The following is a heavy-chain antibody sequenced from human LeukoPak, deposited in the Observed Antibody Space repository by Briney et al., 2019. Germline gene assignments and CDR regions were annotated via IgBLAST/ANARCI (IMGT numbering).Heavy chain of an antibody. CDR2: IYTSGST. Sequence: SETLSLTCTVSGRSISSYYWSWLRQPAGKGLEWIGRIYTSGSTNYNPSLKSRVTISVDKSKNQFSLKLSSVTAADTAVYYCARGISAGLWNGNNYFDYWGQGTLVTVSS. D-gene: IGHD1-1*01. CDR1: GRSISSYY. V-gene: IGHV4-4*07. CDR3: ARGISAGLWNGNNYFDY. J-gene: IGHJ4*02.